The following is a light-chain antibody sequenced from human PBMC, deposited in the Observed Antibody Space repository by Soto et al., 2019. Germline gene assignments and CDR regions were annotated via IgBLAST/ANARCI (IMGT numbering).Light chain of an antibody. CDR3: QQGKTVCAP. V-gene: IGKV1-12*01. Sequence: DIQMTQSPSSVSASVGERVTITCRASKGITSWLAWYQQKPGKATKALIYSASSLQSGVPSSFGGSASGTEFTLTISSLQPEDFETYYCQQGKTVCAPCGQGTKADI. CDR1: KGITSW. J-gene: IGKJ1*01. CDR2: SAS.